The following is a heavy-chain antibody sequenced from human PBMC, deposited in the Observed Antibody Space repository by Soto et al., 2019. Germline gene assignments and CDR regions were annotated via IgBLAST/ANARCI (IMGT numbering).Heavy chain of an antibody. Sequence: QVQVVQSGAERTKPGASVKVSCTSSGYTFTNYHIHWVRQAPGQGLEWLGWIYPNSGGTNNAQKFQGRVTVTRDTSISKAYMEMNSLRSDDKAVYYCARRSGRYSDFDFWGQGTIVTVSS. CDR3: ARRSGRYSDFDF. D-gene: IGHD1-26*01. V-gene: IGHV1-2*02. J-gene: IGHJ4*02. CDR2: IYPNSGGT. CDR1: GYTFTNYH.